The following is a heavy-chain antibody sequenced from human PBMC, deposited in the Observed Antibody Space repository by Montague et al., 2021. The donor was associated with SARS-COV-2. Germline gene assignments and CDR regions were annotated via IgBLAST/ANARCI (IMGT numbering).Heavy chain of an antibody. J-gene: IGHJ2*01. CDR1: GGSVTSRTYY. V-gene: IGHV4-39*02. D-gene: IGHD3-22*01. CDR2: IYYTGST. Sequence: SETLSLTCSVSGGSVTSRTYYWGWIRQPPGKGLEWIGSIYYTGSTYYNPSLKSRVTISIDTSKNHFPLKPSSVTAADTAVYYCARDPLYYYDSSGLLLDWYFDLWGRGTLVTVSS. CDR3: ARDPLYYYDSSGLLLDWYFDL.